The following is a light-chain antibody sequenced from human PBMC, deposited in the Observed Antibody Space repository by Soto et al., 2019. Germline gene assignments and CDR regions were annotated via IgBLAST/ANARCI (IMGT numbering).Light chain of an antibody. CDR1: TSSIAGNT. CDR3: ATWDDDLNAAV. J-gene: IGLJ7*01. CDR2: IND. V-gene: IGLV1-44*01. Sequence: QSVLTQPPSASGTPGQRVTISCSGSTSSIAGNTVHWYQHLPGTAPKLLIYINDQRPSGVPGRFSASTSGTSASLAISGLQSDDEADYYCATWDDDLNAAVFGGGTQLTVL.